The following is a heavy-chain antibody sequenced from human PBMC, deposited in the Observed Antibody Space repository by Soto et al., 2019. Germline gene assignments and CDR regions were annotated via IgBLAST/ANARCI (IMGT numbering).Heavy chain of an antibody. CDR3: AKAVGSSGNFDY. Sequence: EVQLVESGGGLVQPGRSLRLSCAASGFTFDHYAMHWVRQAPGKGLEWVSRISWNSGSIGYADSVKGRFTISRDNAKNSLYLQMSSLRAEDTALYYCAKAVGSSGNFDYWGQGTLVTVSS. J-gene: IGHJ4*02. V-gene: IGHV3-9*01. CDR2: ISWNSGSI. CDR1: GFTFDHYA. D-gene: IGHD1-26*01.